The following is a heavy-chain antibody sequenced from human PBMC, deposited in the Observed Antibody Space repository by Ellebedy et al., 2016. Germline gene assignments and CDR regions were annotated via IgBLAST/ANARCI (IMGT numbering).Heavy chain of an antibody. J-gene: IGHJ4*02. V-gene: IGHV3-30*18. CDR1: GFTFSSYV. CDR3: AKPYCSGGYCYWGYYFDS. D-gene: IGHD2-21*01. CDR2: ISYDGTNK. Sequence: GESLKISCAASGFTFSSYVMHWVRQAPGKGLEWVAVISYDGTNKYYADSVKGRITISRDNSKNTLYLQMNSLRAEDTAVYYCAKPYCSGGYCYWGYYFDSWGQGSLVTVSS.